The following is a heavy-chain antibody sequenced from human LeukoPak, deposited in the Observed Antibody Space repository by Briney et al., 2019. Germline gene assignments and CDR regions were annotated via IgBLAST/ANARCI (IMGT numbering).Heavy chain of an antibody. V-gene: IGHV4-59*12. CDR3: ARDLRSTYYYGSGSF. D-gene: IGHD3-10*01. CDR2: IYYSGST. J-gene: IGHJ4*02. Sequence: QTSETLSLTCSVSGASISSYYWSWIRQPPGKGLEWIGSIYYSGSTYYNPSLKSRVTISVDTSKNQFSLKLSSVTAADTAVYYCARDLRSTYYYGSGSFWGQGTLVTVSS. CDR1: GASISSYY.